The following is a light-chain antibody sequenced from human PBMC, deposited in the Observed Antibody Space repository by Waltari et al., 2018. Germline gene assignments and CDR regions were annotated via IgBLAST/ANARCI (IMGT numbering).Light chain of an antibody. V-gene: IGLV2-11*01. CDR2: EVS. Sequence: QSALTQPRSVSGSPGQSVTLSCTGTSSDVGGYDYVSWYKQRPGKAPKVMVYEVSMRPPGVPDRFSGSKSGNTASLTISGLQAEDEAEYYCCSYAGSHSWVFGGGTRLTVL. CDR3: CSYAGSHSWV. J-gene: IGLJ3*02. CDR1: SSDVGGYDY.